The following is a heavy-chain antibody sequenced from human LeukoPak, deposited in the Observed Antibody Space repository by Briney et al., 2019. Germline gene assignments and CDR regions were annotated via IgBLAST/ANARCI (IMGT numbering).Heavy chain of an antibody. CDR3: ARETSQKGAHYMDV. CDR1: GGSISSYY. D-gene: IGHD3-16*01. CDR2: IYYSGST. J-gene: IGHJ6*03. V-gene: IGHV4-59*01. Sequence: SETLSLICTVSGGSISSYYWSWIRQPPGKGLEWIGYIYYSGSTNYNPSLKSRVTISVDTSKNQFSLKLSSVTAADTAVYYCARETSQKGAHYMDVWGKGTTVTISS.